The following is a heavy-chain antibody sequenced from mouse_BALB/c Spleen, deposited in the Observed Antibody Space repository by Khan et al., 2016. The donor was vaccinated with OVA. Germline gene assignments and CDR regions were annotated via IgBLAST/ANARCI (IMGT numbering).Heavy chain of an antibody. CDR2: ISYSGRT. CDR3: ARSVTITTVVATDFDY. D-gene: IGHD1-1*01. Sequence: EVQRQEPGPGLVKPSQSLSLTCTVTGYSITSDYAWNWIRQFPGNKLEWMGYISYSGRTSHNPPHKRRISIPRDQSKNQSFLQLNSVTTEDTATYYCARSVTITTVVATDFDYWGQGTTLTVSS. V-gene: IGHV3-2*02. CDR1: GYSITSDYA. J-gene: IGHJ2*01.